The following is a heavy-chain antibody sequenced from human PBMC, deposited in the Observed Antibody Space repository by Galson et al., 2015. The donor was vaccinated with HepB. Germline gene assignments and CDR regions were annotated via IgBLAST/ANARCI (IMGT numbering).Heavy chain of an antibody. CDR1: GFTFSSYA. D-gene: IGHD6-19*01. J-gene: IGHJ4*02. Sequence: SLRLSCAASGFTFSSYAMHWVRQAPGKGLEWVAVISYDGSNKYYADSVKGRFTISRDNSKNTLYLQMNSLRAEDTAVYYRARAVAGLDYWGQGTLVTVSS. V-gene: IGHV3-30*04. CDR3: ARAVAGLDY. CDR2: ISYDGSNK.